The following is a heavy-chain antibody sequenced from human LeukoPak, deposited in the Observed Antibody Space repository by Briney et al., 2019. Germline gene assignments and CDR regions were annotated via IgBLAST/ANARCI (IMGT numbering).Heavy chain of an antibody. J-gene: IGHJ4*02. CDR3: AREGGGGAFEY. CDR1: VFTISSNY. CDR2: IFSGGST. Sequence: GGSLRLSCAASVFTISSNYMNWVRQAPGKGLEWVSVIFSGGSTYYADSLKGRFTISRDNSKNTLYLQMNSLTAQDTAVYYCAREGGGGAFEYWGQGTPVTVSS. V-gene: IGHV3-66*01. D-gene: IGHD3-16*01.